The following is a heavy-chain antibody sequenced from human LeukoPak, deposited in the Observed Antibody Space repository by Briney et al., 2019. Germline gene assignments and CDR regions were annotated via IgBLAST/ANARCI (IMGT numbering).Heavy chain of an antibody. Sequence: GRSLRLSCAASGFTFDDYAMHWVRQAPGKGLEWVSGISWNSGSIGYADSVKGRFTISRDNAKNSLYLQMNSLRAEDTALYYCAKDIDDSSGIDYWGQGTLVTVSS. V-gene: IGHV3-9*01. CDR3: AKDIDDSSGIDY. D-gene: IGHD3-22*01. J-gene: IGHJ4*02. CDR1: GFTFDDYA. CDR2: ISWNSGSI.